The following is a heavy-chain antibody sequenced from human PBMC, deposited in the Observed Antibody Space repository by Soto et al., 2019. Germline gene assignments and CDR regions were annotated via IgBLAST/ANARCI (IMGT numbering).Heavy chain of an antibody. Sequence: EVQLLESGGGLVQPGGSLRLSCADSGFNFNNYAMSWVRQAPGKGLEWVAVIRGGAGKTSYADSVKGRFTISRDNSNNTLYLQMENLRAEDTALYYCTKDLSLQYDFWDGYDAEFWGQGTLVTVSS. V-gene: IGHV3-23*01. CDR3: TKDLSLQYDFWDGYDAEF. CDR2: IRGGAGKT. D-gene: IGHD3-3*01. J-gene: IGHJ4*02. CDR1: GFNFNNYA.